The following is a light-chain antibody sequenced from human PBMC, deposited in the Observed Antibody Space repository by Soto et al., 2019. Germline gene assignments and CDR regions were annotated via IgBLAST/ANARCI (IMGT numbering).Light chain of an antibody. CDR1: SSDIGAYNH. Sequence: QSVLTQAASASGSPGQSITISCSETSSDIGAYNHVSWYQQHPGKAPKVLIYEVSDRPSGISNRFSGSKSGNTASLTISGLQTEDEADYYCASHTTSLTWVFGGGTKLTVL. J-gene: IGLJ3*02. V-gene: IGLV2-14*01. CDR3: ASHTTSLTWV. CDR2: EVS.